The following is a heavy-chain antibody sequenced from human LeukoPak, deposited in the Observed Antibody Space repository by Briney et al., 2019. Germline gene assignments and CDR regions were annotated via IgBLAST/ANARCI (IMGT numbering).Heavy chain of an antibody. CDR1: GGSISSGSYY. Sequence: MTSETLSLTCTVSGGSISSGSYYWSWIRQPAGKGLEWIGRIYTSGSTNYNPSLKSRVTISVDTSKNQFSLKLSSVTAADTAVYYCARETGDYVFGYWGRGTLVTVSS. V-gene: IGHV4-61*02. J-gene: IGHJ4*02. CDR2: IYTSGST. D-gene: IGHD4-17*01. CDR3: ARETGDYVFGY.